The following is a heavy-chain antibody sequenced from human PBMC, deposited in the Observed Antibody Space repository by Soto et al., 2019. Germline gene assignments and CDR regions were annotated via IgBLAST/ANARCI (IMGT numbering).Heavy chain of an antibody. CDR3: ASGPVPLQWLVQDYYYYMDV. J-gene: IGHJ6*03. D-gene: IGHD6-19*01. Sequence: ASVKVSCKASGGTFISYTISWVRQAPGQGLEWMGRIIPILGIANYAQKFQGRVTITADKSTSTAYMELSSLRSEDTAVYYCASGPVPLQWLVQDYYYYMDVWGKGTTVTVSS. CDR1: GGTFISYT. CDR2: IIPILGIA. V-gene: IGHV1-69*02.